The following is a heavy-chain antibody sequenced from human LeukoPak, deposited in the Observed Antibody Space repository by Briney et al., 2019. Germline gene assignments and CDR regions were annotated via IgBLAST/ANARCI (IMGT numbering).Heavy chain of an antibody. CDR3: ARGRYCSGGSCYYRWFDP. D-gene: IGHD2-15*01. CDR1: GASINSYY. J-gene: IGHJ5*02. Sequence: SETLSLTCSVSGASINSYYWSWIRQPPGKGLEWIGNIYYNRSTTYHPSLKSRVTISVDTSTNQFSLKLSSVTAADTAVYYCARGRYCSGGSCYYRWFDPWGQGTLVTVSS. V-gene: IGHV4-59*12. CDR2: IYYNRST.